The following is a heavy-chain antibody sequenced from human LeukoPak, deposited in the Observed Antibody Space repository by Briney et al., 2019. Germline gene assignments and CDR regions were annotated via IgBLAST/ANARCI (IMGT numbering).Heavy chain of an antibody. J-gene: IGHJ4*02. CDR3: ARELYEYVCGRGVSGFDY. CDR1: GYTFTSYD. D-gene: IGHD3-16*01. CDR2: MNPNRGNT. V-gene: IGHV1-8*02. Sequence: ASVKVSCKASGYTFTSYDINWVRQATGQGLEWMGWMNPNRGNTGYAQKFHGRVTMTRDTPISTAYMELSRLRSDDTAVYYCARELYEYVCGRGVSGFDYWGQGTLVTVSS.